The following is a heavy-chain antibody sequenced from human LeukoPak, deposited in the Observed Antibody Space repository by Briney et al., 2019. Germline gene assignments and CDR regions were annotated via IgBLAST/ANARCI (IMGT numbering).Heavy chain of an antibody. CDR1: GYTFTSYG. CDR3: XRGSYPGWYNGEFDY. CDR2: ISAYNGNT. J-gene: IGHJ4*02. Sequence: ASVKVSCKASGYTFTSYGISWVRQAPGQGLEWMGWISAYNGNTNYAQKLQGRVTMTTDTSTRTAYMELRSLRSDDTAVYYCXRGSYPGWYNGEFDYWGQGTLVPVSS. V-gene: IGHV1-18*01. D-gene: IGHD6-19*01.